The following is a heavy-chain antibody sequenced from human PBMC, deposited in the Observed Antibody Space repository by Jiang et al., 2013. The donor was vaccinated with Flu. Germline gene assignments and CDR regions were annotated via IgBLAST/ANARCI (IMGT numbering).Heavy chain of an antibody. D-gene: IGHD6-13*01. CDR3: ARGGRGSSWYLA. CDR2: MNPNSGNT. V-gene: IGHV1-8*01. Sequence: NWVRQATGQGLEWMGWMNPNSGNTGYAQKFQGRVTMTRNTSVSTAYMELSSLRSEDTAVYYCARGGRGSSWYLAWGQGTLVTVSS. J-gene: IGHJ5*02.